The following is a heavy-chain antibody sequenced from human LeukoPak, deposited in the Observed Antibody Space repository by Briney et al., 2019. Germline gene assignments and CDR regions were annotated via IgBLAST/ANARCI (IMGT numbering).Heavy chain of an antibody. CDR3: ARDPTSGGTSSWLDP. CDR1: GGTFSSYA. J-gene: IGHJ5*02. D-gene: IGHD2-15*01. Sequence: SVKVSCKASGGTFSSYAISWVRQAPGQGLEWMGGIIPIFGTANYAQKFQGRVTITADESTSTAYMELSSLRSEDTAVYYCARDPTSGGTSSWLDPWGQGTLVTVSS. CDR2: IIPIFGTA. V-gene: IGHV1-69*13.